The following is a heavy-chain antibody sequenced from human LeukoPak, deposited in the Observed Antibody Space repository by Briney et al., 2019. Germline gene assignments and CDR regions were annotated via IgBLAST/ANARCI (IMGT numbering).Heavy chain of an antibody. D-gene: IGHD1-26*01. CDR1: GYTFTNYG. CDR2: IIPIFGTA. CDR3: ARQDGGSYARHFDY. J-gene: IGHJ4*02. Sequence: GASVKVSCKASGYTFTNYGISWVRQAPGQGLEWMGGIIPIFGTANYAQKFQGRVTITTDESTSTAYMELSSLRSEDTAVYYCARQDGGSYARHFDYWGQGTLVTVSS. V-gene: IGHV1-69*05.